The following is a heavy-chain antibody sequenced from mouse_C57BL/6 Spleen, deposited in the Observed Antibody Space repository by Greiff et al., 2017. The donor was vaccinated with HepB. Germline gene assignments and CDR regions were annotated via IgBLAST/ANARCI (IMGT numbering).Heavy chain of an antibody. V-gene: IGHV5-9*01. CDR3: ASHYDGSSYDY. Sequence: EVKLVESGGGLVKPGGSLKLSCAASGFTFSSYTMSWVRQTPETRLEWVATISGGGGNTYYPDSVKGRFTISRDNAKNALYLQMSSLRSEDTALYYCASHYDGSSYDYWGQVTTLTVSS. CDR1: GFTFSSYT. J-gene: IGHJ2*01. D-gene: IGHD1-1*01. CDR2: ISGGGGNT.